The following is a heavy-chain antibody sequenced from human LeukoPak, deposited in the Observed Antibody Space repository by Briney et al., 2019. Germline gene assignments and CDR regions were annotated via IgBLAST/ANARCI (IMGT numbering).Heavy chain of an antibody. CDR3: ARIDSRGDLSFDY. V-gene: IGHV3-48*01. Sequence: PGGSLRLSCAASGFTFGFHNMNWVRQAPGKGLEWLSYISGSGHTVHYADSVKGRFTVSRDNAKKSLYLQMNSLRAEDTAVYYCARIDSRGDLSFDYWGQGTLVTVSS. J-gene: IGHJ4*02. CDR2: ISGSGHTV. D-gene: IGHD3-22*01. CDR1: GFTFGFHN.